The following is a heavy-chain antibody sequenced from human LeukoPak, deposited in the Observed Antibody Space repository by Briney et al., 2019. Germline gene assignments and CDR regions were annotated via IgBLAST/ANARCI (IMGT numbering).Heavy chain of an antibody. J-gene: IGHJ4*03. CDR1: VYTFTSYY. Sequence: ASVKVSCKASVYTFTSYYIHWVRQAPGQGLEWMGIINPSGGSTTYAQKFQGRVTMTRDMSTSTFYMELSSLTSEDTAIYYCARGGRQLWQSYFDDWGQGTLVTVSS. CDR2: INPSGGST. V-gene: IGHV1-46*01. D-gene: IGHD5-18*01. CDR3: ARGGRQLWQSYFDD.